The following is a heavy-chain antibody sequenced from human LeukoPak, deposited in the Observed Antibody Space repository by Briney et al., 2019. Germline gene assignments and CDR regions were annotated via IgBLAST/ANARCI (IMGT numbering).Heavy chain of an antibody. CDR2: INPNSGGT. J-gene: IGHJ3*02. Sequence: ASVKVSCKASGYTFTGYYMHWVRQAPGQGLDWMGWINPNSGGTNYAQKFQGRIIMTRDTSISTAYMELSRLRSDDTAIYYCARPYGDYDPIDAFDIWGQGTMVTVSS. D-gene: IGHD4-17*01. V-gene: IGHV1-2*02. CDR3: ARPYGDYDPIDAFDI. CDR1: GYTFTGYY.